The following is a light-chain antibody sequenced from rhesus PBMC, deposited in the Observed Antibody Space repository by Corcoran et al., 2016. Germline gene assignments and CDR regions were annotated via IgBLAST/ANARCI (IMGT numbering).Light chain of an antibody. V-gene: IGKV1-74*01. J-gene: IGKJ3*01. Sequence: DIQMTQSPSSLSASVGDRVTITCRASEYVTNFLNWYQQKPGKAPNLLIYKSSTLQSGVPERFSGTGSGTHSTLSITGLQPEDSATYYCQHGYGAPFTFGPGTKLDIK. CDR3: QHGYGAPFT. CDR1: EYVTNF. CDR2: KSS.